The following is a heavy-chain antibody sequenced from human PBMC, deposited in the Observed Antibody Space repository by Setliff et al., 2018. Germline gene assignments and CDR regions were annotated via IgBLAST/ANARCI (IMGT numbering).Heavy chain of an antibody. CDR3: ARRLPYFGMDV. D-gene: IGHD2-15*01. J-gene: IGHJ6*02. CDR1: GFTFSTYA. V-gene: IGHV3-23*03. Sequence: LRLSCAASGFTFSTYAMSWVRQAPGKGLEWVSTIYSGDRNTFYTDSVKGRFTIFRDGSKNTLYLQMTSLRAEDTAVYYCARRLPYFGMDVWGQGTTVTVSS. CDR2: IYSGDRNT.